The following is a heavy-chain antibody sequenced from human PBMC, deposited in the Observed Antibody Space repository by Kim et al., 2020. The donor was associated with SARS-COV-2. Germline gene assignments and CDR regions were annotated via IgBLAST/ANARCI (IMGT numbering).Heavy chain of an antibody. CDR1: GFTFSSYG. J-gene: IGHJ4*02. CDR2: IWYDGSNK. Sequence: GGSLRLSCAASGFTFSSYGMHWVRQAPGKGLEWVAVIWYDGSNKYYADSVKGRFTISRDNSKNTLYLQMNSLRAEDTAVYYCARDHLKVYSSGAAPDYWGQGTLVTVSS. V-gene: IGHV3-33*01. CDR3: ARDHLKVYSSGAAPDY. D-gene: IGHD6-19*01.